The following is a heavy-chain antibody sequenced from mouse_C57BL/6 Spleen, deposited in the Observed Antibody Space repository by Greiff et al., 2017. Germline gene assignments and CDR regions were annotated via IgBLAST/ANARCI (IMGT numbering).Heavy chain of an antibody. Sequence: EVNVVESGGGLVQPGGSLSLSCAASGFTFTDYYMSWVRQPPGKALEWLGFIRNKANGYTTEYSASVKGRFTISRDNSQSILYLQMNALRAEDSATYYCARSAIYYGNYDAMDYWGQGTSVTVSS. V-gene: IGHV7-3*01. J-gene: IGHJ4*01. D-gene: IGHD2-1*01. CDR2: IRNKANGYTT. CDR1: GFTFTDYY. CDR3: ARSAIYYGNYDAMDY.